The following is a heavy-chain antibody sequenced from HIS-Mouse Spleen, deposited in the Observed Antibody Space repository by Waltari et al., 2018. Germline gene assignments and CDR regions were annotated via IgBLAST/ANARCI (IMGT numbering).Heavy chain of an antibody. CDR1: GCSIRRSRYY. Sequence: QLQLPESGPGLVKPSETLSLTCTVSGCSIRRSRYYWGWIRQPPGKGLEWIGSIYYSGRTYYNPSLKSRVTISVDTSKNQFSLKLSSVTAADTAVYYCAREIPYSSSWYDWYFDLWGRGTLVTVSS. J-gene: IGHJ2*01. V-gene: IGHV4-39*07. D-gene: IGHD6-13*01. CDR3: AREIPYSSSWYDWYFDL. CDR2: IYYSGRT.